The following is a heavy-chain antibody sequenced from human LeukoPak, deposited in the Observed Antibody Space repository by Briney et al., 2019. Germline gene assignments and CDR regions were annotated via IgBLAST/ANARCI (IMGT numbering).Heavy chain of an antibody. CDR1: GFTFSSYA. V-gene: IGHV3-23*01. Sequence: GGSLRLSCAAAGFTFSSYAMAWVRQAPGKGLAWVAGISGSGGNTYYADSVKGRFTISRDDSKNTLYMHMNSLRAEDTAVYYXAKYPLTVAGHEGYFNSWGQGTLVTVSS. CDR3: AKYPLTVAGHEGYFNS. CDR2: ISGSGGNT. D-gene: IGHD6-19*01. J-gene: IGHJ4*02.